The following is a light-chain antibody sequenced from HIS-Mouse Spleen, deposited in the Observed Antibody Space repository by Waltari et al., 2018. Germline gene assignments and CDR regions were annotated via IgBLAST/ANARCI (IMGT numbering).Light chain of an antibody. CDR3: QQYKNWWT. Sequence: EIVMTQSPATLSVSPGERATLPCRASQSVSSNLAWYQQKPGQAPRLLIYGASTKATGIPDRFSGSGSGTEFTLTISSMQSEDFAVYYCQQYKNWWTFGQGTKVEIK. CDR1: QSVSSN. CDR2: GAS. J-gene: IGKJ1*01. V-gene: IGKV3-15*01.